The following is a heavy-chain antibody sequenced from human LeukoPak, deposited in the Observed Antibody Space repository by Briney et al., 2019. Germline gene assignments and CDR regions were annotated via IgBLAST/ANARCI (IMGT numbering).Heavy chain of an antibody. CDR3: ARDFRSTSWYIGDY. CDR1: GFTFSSYG. Sequence: GGSLRLSCAASGFTFSSYGMHWVRQAPGKGLEWVAVIWYDGSNKYYADSVKGRFTISRDNSKNTLYLQMNSLRADDTAVYYCARDFRSTSWYIGDYWGQGDQVTVSS. V-gene: IGHV3-33*01. J-gene: IGHJ4*02. D-gene: IGHD6-13*01. CDR2: IWYDGSNK.